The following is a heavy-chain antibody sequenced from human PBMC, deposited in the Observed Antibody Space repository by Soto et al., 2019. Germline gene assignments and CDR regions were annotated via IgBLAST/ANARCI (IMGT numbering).Heavy chain of an antibody. CDR2: IHHSGSP. V-gene: IGHV4-4*02. J-gene: IGHJ4*02. Sequence: QVQLQESGPGLVRPSVTVSLTCAVSGRSISSDTWWSWVRQPPGKGLEWIGEIHHSGSPNYNPSLKSRVTMSVVPSEDLFSLTLTSVTAADTAFSYCARDQGSHPGDWGQGNLVSVSS. D-gene: IGHD6-13*01. CDR1: GRSISSDTW. CDR3: ARDQGSHPGD.